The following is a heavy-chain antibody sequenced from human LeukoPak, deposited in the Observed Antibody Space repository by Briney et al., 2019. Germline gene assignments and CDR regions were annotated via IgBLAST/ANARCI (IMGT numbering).Heavy chain of an antibody. CDR1: GYTFTSYG. Sequence: ASVKVSCEASGYTFTSYGISWVRQAPGQGLEWMGWISAYNGNTNYAQKLQGRVTMTTDTSTSTAYMELRSLRSDDTAVYYCASMVLAAAGFYYFDYWGQGTLVTVSS. D-gene: IGHD6-13*01. CDR2: ISAYNGNT. V-gene: IGHV1-18*01. CDR3: ASMVLAAAGFYYFDY. J-gene: IGHJ4*02.